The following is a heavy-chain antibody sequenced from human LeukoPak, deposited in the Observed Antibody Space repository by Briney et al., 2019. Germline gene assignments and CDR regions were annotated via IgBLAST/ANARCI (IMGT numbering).Heavy chain of an antibody. CDR1: GFSFSNFW. D-gene: IGHD5-24*01. V-gene: IGHV3-74*01. Sequence: GGSLRLSCAAFGFSFSNFWMHWVRQAPGKGLVCVSHISSDGSTTTYADSVKGRFTISRDNAKNTLYLEMNSLRAEDTAVYYCSRDLRGRDDYWGQGTLVSVSS. CDR2: ISSDGSTT. CDR3: SRDLRGRDDY. J-gene: IGHJ4*02.